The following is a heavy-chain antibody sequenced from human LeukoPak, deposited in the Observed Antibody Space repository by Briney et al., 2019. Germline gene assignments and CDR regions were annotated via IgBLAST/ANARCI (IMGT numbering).Heavy chain of an antibody. CDR1: GGSISSYY. CDR2: IYISGSGST. J-gene: IGHJ4*02. V-gene: IGHV4-4*07. Sequence: SETLSLTCTVSGGSISSYYWSWIRQPAGKGLEWIGRIYISGSGSTNYNPSLKSRVTMSVDTSKNQFSLKLSSVTAADTAVYYCARQGGLRYFDWLLSGGRKSYYFDYWGQGTLVTVSS. CDR3: ARQGGLRYFDWLLSGGRKSYYFDY. D-gene: IGHD3-9*01.